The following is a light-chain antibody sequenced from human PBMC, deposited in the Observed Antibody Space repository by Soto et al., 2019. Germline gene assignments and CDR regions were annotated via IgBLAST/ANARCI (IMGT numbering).Light chain of an antibody. Sequence: DIQMTQFPSTLSASIGDRVTITCRASQTISSSLAWYQQKPGNAPKLLIYKAANLATGVPSRFSGSGSGTEFSLTISSLQPDDFATYYCQQYIRYSPYTFGQGTRLEIK. CDR3: QQYIRYSPYT. J-gene: IGKJ2*01. CDR2: KAA. CDR1: QTISSS. V-gene: IGKV1-5*03.